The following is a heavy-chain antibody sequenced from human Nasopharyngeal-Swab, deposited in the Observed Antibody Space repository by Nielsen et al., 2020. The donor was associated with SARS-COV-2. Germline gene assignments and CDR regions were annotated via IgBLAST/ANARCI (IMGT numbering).Heavy chain of an antibody. CDR2: IYHSGST. D-gene: IGHD2-15*01. V-gene: IGHV4-4*02. CDR1: GGSISSSNW. CDR3: ARGERDIVVVVAATPGALMYYFDY. J-gene: IGHJ4*02. Sequence: SETLSLTCAVSGGSISSSNWWSWVRQPPGKGLEWIGEIYHSGSTNYNPSLKSRVTISVDKSKNQFSLKLSSVTAADTAVYYCARGERDIVVVVAATPGALMYYFDYWGQGTLVTVPS.